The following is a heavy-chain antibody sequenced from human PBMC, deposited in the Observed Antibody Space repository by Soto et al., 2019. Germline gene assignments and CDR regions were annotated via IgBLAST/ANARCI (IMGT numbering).Heavy chain of an antibody. D-gene: IGHD3-22*01. V-gene: IGHV1-69*13. J-gene: IGHJ4*02. Sequence: SVKVSCKAPGCTFSNYALTWVRQAPGQGLEWMGWIILGSANYAQKFQDRLTITADGSTNISYMELTSLTSEDTARYYCARADYHSDYLLLYVDYWGQGTPVTVSS. CDR2: IILGSA. CDR1: GCTFSNYA. CDR3: ARADYHSDYLLLYVDY.